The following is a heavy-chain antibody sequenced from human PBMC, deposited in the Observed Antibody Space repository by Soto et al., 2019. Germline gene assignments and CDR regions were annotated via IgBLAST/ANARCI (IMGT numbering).Heavy chain of an antibody. CDR1: GASISGDAYY. D-gene: IGHD3-16*01. CDR3: ASVFQWFGDYVD. Sequence: QVQLQESGPGRVNPSQTLSLACTVSGASISGDAYYWSWIRQHPGKGLEWIGYIYYSGTTYYNPQIISRTTRSVAASKSQFTMKLSYAPAADPAVYYCASVFQWFGDYVDWGQGTLVTVSS. J-gene: IGHJ4*02. V-gene: IGHV4-31*03. CDR2: IYYSGTT.